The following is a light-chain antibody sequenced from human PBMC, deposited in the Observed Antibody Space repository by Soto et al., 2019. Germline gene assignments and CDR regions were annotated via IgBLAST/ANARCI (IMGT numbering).Light chain of an antibody. Sequence: SALTQPASVSGSPGQSITISCTGTSSDVGNYNLVSWYQQHPGKAPKLMIYEGSKRPSGVSNRFSGSKSGNTASLTSSGLQAEDEADYYCCSYAVTSTYYVFGTGTKVTVL. CDR1: SSDVGNYNL. CDR3: CSYAVTSTYYV. V-gene: IGLV2-23*01. J-gene: IGLJ1*01. CDR2: EGS.